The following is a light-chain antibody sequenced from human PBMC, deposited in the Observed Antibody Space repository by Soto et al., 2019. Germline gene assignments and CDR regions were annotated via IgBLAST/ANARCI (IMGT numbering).Light chain of an antibody. CDR2: EVR. CDR3: SSYTSSSTYV. Sequence: QSVLTQPASVSGSPGQSITISCTGTSSDVGGYNYVSWYQHHPGKAPKLIIYEVRNRPSGVSNRFSGSKSGNTASLTISGLQAEDEADYYCSSYTSSSTYVFGTGTKVTVL. CDR1: SSDVGGYNY. J-gene: IGLJ1*01. V-gene: IGLV2-14*01.